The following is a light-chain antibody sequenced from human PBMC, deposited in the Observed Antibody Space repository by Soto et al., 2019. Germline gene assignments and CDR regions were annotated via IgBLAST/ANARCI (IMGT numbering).Light chain of an antibody. CDR2: DVN. Sequence: QSALTQPASVSGSPGQSITISCTGTSSDVGGYNYVSWYQQHPGKAPKLMIYDVNNRPSGVSNRFSGSKSGNTASLTISGLQAEDEGDYYFSSYTSSITLVFGGGTKVTVL. J-gene: IGLJ2*01. V-gene: IGLV2-14*01. CDR1: SSDVGGYNY. CDR3: SSYTSSITLV.